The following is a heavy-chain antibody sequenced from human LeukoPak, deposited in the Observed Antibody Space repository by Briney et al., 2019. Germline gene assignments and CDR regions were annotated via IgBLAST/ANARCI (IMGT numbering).Heavy chain of an antibody. Sequence: PSETLSLTCTVSGGSISSCDYYWSWIRQPPGKGLEWIGKIHNGGTNYYTPSLNSLVTISIPTSKNQFPLKLTSATAAATAVYYCAGDYGDLLTGIRFDTWGQGTLVTVSS. D-gene: IGHD7-27*01. V-gene: IGHV4-30-4*01. CDR2: IHNGGTN. J-gene: IGHJ5*02. CDR3: AGDYGDLLTGIRFDT. CDR1: GGSISSCDYY.